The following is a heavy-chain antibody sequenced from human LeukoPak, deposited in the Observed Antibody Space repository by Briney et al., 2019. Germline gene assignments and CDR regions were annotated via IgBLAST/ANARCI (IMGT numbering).Heavy chain of an antibody. CDR1: GYTFTGCY. Sequence: ASVKVSCKASGYTFTGCYMHWVRQAPGQGLEWMGWINPNSGGTNYAQKFQGWVTMTRDTSISTAYMELSRLRSDDTAVYYCARGATDLLNLIAAADGWFDPWGQGTLVTVSS. CDR2: INPNSGGT. CDR3: ARGATDLLNLIAAADGWFDP. V-gene: IGHV1-2*04. D-gene: IGHD6-13*01. J-gene: IGHJ5*02.